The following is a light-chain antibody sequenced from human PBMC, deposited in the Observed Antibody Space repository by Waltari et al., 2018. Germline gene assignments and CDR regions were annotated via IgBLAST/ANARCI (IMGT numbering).Light chain of an antibody. J-gene: IGKJ3*01. CDR2: KAS. CDR3: LQYNSRPFT. CDR1: QSVISW. V-gene: IGKV1-12*02. Sequence: EIPMTQSPSSLSTSVGDKVTITYWTSQSVISWLAWFQQKPGKAPKLLIFKASSLQGGVPSRFSGSGSGTDFTLTIRNLQPEDFATYYCLQYNSRPFTFGPGTKLDIK.